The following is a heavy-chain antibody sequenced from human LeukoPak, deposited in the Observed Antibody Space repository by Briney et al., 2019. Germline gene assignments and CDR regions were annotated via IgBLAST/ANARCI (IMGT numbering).Heavy chain of an antibody. CDR3: AREEKFDRGDY. V-gene: IGHV3-23*01. J-gene: IGHJ4*02. CDR1: GFTFSSYG. CDR2: ISGSGGST. D-gene: IGHD3-9*01. Sequence: PGGSLRLSCAASGFTFSSYGMSWVRQAPGKVLEWVSAISGSGGSTYYADSVKGRFTISRDNAKNSLYLQMNSLRAEDTAVYYCAREEKFDRGDYWGQGTLVTVSS.